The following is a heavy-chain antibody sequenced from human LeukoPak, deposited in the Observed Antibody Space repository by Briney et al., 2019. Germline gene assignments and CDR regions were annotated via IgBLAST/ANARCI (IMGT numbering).Heavy chain of an antibody. J-gene: IGHJ4*02. CDR3: ARYSSSWLGPIDY. CDR1: GYSFTNYW. V-gene: IGHV5-51*01. D-gene: IGHD6-13*01. CDR2: IYPGDSDT. Sequence: NHGESLKISCKGSGYSFTNYWIGWVRQMPGKGLEWMGTIYPGDSDTRYSPSFQGQVTISADKSISTAYLQWSSLKASDTAMYYCARYSSSWLGPIDYWCQGTLVTVSS.